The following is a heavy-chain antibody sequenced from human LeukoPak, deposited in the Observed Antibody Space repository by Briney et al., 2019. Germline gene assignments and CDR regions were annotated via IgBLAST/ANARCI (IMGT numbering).Heavy chain of an antibody. D-gene: IGHD4-17*01. J-gene: IGHJ4*02. CDR2: INPNTGDR. Sequence: ASLKVSCKASGYTFTNYHTNWVRQAPGQGLEWMGWINPNTGDRGYAQKFQGRVSISSDTSISTAYMELGSPRSDDTAVYFCARTTSLTASGYDYWGQGTLVTVSS. CDR3: ARTTSLTASGYDY. V-gene: IGHV1-8*03. CDR1: GYTFTNYH.